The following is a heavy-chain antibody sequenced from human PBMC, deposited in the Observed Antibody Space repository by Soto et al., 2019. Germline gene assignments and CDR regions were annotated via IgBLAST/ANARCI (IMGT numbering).Heavy chain of an antibody. D-gene: IGHD2-2*01. CDR2: INHSGST. Sequence: SETLSLTCAVYGGSFSGYYWSWIRQPPGKGLEWIGEINHSGSTNYNPSLKSRVTISVDTSKNQFSLKLSSVTAADTAVYYCARVFCSSSTSCAKALVDYWGQGTLVTVSS. CDR3: ARVFCSSSTSCAKALVDY. V-gene: IGHV4-34*01. J-gene: IGHJ4*02. CDR1: GGSFSGYY.